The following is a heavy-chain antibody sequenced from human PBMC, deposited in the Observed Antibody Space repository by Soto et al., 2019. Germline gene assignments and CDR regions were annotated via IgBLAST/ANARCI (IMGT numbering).Heavy chain of an antibody. V-gene: IGHV3-23*01. D-gene: IGHD3-22*01. CDR2: VGGSGGST. CDR1: GFSFSSYA. J-gene: IGHJ4*02. Sequence: GGSLRLSCAASGFSFSSYAMSWVRQPPGKGLEWVSVVGGSGGSTYYAESVKGRFTISRDNSKNTLHLQMNSLRAEDTAVYYCAKVREVVVITTPFYFDYWGQGTLVTVSS. CDR3: AKVREVVVITTPFYFDY.